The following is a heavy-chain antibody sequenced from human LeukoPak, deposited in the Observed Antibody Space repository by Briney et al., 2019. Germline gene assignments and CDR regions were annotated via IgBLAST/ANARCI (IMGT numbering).Heavy chain of an antibody. J-gene: IGHJ4*02. Sequence: GESLKISCKGSGYSFTSYWIGWARQMPGKGLEWMGIIYPGDSDTGYSPSFQGQVTISADKSISTAYLQWSSLKASDTAMYYCARRGYDSSGYYYHIDYWGQGTLVTVSS. CDR2: IYPGDSDT. CDR1: GYSFTSYW. D-gene: IGHD3-22*01. CDR3: ARRGYDSSGYYYHIDY. V-gene: IGHV5-51*01.